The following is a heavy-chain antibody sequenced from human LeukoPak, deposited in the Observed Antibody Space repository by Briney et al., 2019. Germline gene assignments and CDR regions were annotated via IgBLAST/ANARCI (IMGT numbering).Heavy chain of an antibody. J-gene: IGHJ4*02. D-gene: IGHD1/OR15-1a*01. CDR3: TKLNNYDDY. CDR1: GFTFSSYA. CDR2: ISYDGSNQ. Sequence: GRSLRLSCAASGFTFSSYAMHWVRQAPGKGLEWVAVISYDGSNQYYIDSVKGRFTISRDNSKNTLYLQMNSLRAEDTAVYYCTKLNNYDDYWGQGTQVTVSS. V-gene: IGHV3-30*18.